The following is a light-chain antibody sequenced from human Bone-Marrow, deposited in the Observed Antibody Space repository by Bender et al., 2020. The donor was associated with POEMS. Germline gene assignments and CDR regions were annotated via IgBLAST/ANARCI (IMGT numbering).Light chain of an antibody. Sequence: SYVLTQQPSVSVAPGKTARITCGGSKIGTKSVHWYQQKPGQAPVLVVFDDNDRPLGISERFSGSNSGNTATLTITGLQAEDEADYYCNSYTSSSSWVFGGGTKVTVL. J-gene: IGLJ3*02. CDR3: NSYTSSSSWV. V-gene: IGLV3-21*03. CDR1: KIGTKS. CDR2: DDN.